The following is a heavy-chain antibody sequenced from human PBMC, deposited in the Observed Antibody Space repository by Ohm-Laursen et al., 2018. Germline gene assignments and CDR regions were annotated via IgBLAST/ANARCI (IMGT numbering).Heavy chain of an antibody. V-gene: IGHV3-30*03. J-gene: IGHJ4*02. CDR2: ISYDGSNK. CDR3: VGGYITVFHY. D-gene: IGHD5-12*01. Sequence: SLRLSCAASGFTFSSYGMHWVRQAPGTGLEWVAVISYDGSNKYYADSVKGRFTISRDNAKNTLYLQMNSLGAEDTALYYCVGGYITVFHYWGQGTLVTVSS. CDR1: GFTFSSYG.